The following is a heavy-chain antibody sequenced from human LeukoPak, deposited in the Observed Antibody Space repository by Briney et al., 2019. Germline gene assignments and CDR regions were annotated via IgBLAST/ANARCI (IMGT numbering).Heavy chain of an antibody. CDR2: IWYDGSSE. V-gene: IGHV3-33*01. CDR1: GFTFSSYT. Sequence: GGSLRLSCAASGFTFSSYTMHWVRQAPGKGLEWVPVIWYDGSSEHYADSVKGRFTISRHNSKNMVYLQMNSLRVEGTAVYYCARERVDTADYAPDYWGQGILATVSS. CDR3: ARERVDTADYAPDY. J-gene: IGHJ4*02. D-gene: IGHD4-17*01.